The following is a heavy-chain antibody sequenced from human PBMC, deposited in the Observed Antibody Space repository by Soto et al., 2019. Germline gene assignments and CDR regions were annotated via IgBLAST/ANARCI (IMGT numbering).Heavy chain of an antibody. CDR2: ISHDGNNK. D-gene: IGHD2-8*01. CDR1: GFTFNRHP. J-gene: IGHJ4*02. CDR3: ARASGHIYATLHGPFDH. V-gene: IGHV3-30-3*01. Sequence: VQLLESGGGLVRPGRSLRLSCAASGFTFNRHPLHWVRQAPGKGLEWVAVISHDGNNKYYADSVKGRFTISRDNSMNMLYLQMHGLRTEDTAIFYCARASGHIYATLHGPFDHWGQGALVTVSS.